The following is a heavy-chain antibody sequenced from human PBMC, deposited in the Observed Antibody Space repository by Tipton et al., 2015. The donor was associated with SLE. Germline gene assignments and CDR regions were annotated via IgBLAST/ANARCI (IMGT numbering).Heavy chain of an antibody. CDR2: IKQDGSEK. CDR1: GFTFSSYW. V-gene: IGHV3-7*01. Sequence: SLRLSCGASGFTFSSYWMNWVRQAPGKGLEWVANIKQDGSEKYYVDSVKGRFTISRDNAKSSLYLQMNSLRVEDTAVYYCARAATWGQGTLVTVSS. J-gene: IGHJ5*02. CDR3: ARAAT. D-gene: IGHD6-25*01.